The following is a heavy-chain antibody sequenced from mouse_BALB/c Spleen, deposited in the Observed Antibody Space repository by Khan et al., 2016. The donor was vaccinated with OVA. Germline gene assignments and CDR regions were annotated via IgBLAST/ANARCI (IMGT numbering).Heavy chain of an antibody. D-gene: IGHD2-14*01. J-gene: IGHJ3*01. CDR1: GYTFTSYT. Sequence: VELVESGAELARPGASVKMSCKASGYTFTSYTIHWIKKRPGQGLEWIGYINPSNGYTNYNQKFKDKATLTTDKSSTTAYLQLSSLTSDDSAVYNWVRDGVYHRNDGWFAYWGQGTLVTVSA. CDR3: VRDGVYHRNDGWFAY. CDR2: INPSNGYT. V-gene: IGHV1-4*01.